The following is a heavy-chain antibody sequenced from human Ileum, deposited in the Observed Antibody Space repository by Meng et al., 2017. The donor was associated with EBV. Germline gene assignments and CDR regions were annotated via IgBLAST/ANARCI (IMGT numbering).Heavy chain of an antibody. D-gene: IGHD2-8*01. J-gene: IGHJ1*01. CDR2: IYYSGNT. CDR1: GGCFSIGSYY. V-gene: IGHV4-39*01. CDR3: ARQGTIKYFHH. Sequence: HLPLPESCPCRVKPSETLSLNRAVSGGCFSIGSYYWGWIRQPPGKGLEWIGSIYYSGNTYYNPSLKSRVTISVDTSKNQFSLKLGSVTAADTAVYYCARQGTIKYFHHWGQGTLVTVSS.